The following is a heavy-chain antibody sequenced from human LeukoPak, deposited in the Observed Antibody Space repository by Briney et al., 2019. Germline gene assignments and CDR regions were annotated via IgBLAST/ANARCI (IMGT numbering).Heavy chain of an antibody. V-gene: IGHV3-20*04. CDR1: GLTFDDYG. J-gene: IGHJ1*01. D-gene: IGHD3-22*01. CDR2: INWNGGST. CDR3: ATVYDGSGGPDDN. Sequence: PGGSLRLSCAASGLTFDDYGMSWVRRAPGKGLEWVSGINWNGGSTGYADSVKGRFTISRDNAKSSLYLQMNSLRAEDTALYYCATVYDGSGGPDDNWGQGTLVTVSS.